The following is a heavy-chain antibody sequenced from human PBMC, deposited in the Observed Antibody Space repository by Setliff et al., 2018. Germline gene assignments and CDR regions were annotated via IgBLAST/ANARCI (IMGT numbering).Heavy chain of an antibody. J-gene: IGHJ4*02. CDR3: ARVVGADGIGIDY. CDR2: IYPGDSDT. CDR1: GYTFSDYW. D-gene: IGHD2-15*01. V-gene: IGHV5-51*01. Sequence: PGESLKISCRGSGYTFSDYWIGWVRQMPGKGLEWMGIIYPGDSDTRYSPSFQGQVTFSADKSISTAYLQWGSLKASGTATYYCARVVGADGIGIDYWGQGTVVTAPQ.